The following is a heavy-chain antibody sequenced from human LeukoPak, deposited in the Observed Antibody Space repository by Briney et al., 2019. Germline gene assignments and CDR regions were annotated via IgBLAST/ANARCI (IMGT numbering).Heavy chain of an antibody. CDR3: ARRITTVRGVISWFDP. CDR2: IYHSGST. CDR1: GGSISSGGYS. D-gene: IGHD3-10*01. Sequence: PSETLSLTCAVSGGSISSGGYSWSWIRQPPGKGLEWIGYIYHSGSTYYNPSLKSRVTISVDRSKNQFSLKLNSVTAADTAVYYCARRITTVRGVISWFDPWGQGTLVTVSS. V-gene: IGHV4-30-2*01. J-gene: IGHJ5*02.